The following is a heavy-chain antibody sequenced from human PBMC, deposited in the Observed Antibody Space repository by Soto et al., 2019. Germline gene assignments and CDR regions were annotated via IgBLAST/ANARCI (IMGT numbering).Heavy chain of an antibody. Sequence: EQLVESGGGLVKPGGSLRLSCVASGFTFSSYSMNWVRQAPGKGLEWVSSISSSGIYINYADSVKGRFTISRDNAKTSVSLQMNSLRDEDTAVYFCARDDGSGVAPSDLDFWGQGTLVTVSS. V-gene: IGHV3-21*01. CDR2: ISSSGIYI. J-gene: IGHJ4*02. CDR1: GFTFSSYS. D-gene: IGHD2-8*01. CDR3: ARDDGSGVAPSDLDF.